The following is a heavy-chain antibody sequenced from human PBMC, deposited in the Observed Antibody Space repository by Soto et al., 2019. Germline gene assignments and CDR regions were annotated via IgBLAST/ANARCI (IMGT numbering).Heavy chain of an antibody. V-gene: IGHV4-34*01. D-gene: IGHD3-3*01. J-gene: IGHJ5*02. Sequence: QVQLQQWGAGLLKPSETLSLTCAVYGGSFSGYYWNWIRQPPGKGLVWIGKIDHSGYTNYNPSLKSRVTISVDTSKNQFSLRLTSVTAADTAVYYCARVRDWFDPWGQGTLVTVSS. CDR3: ARVRDWFDP. CDR1: GGSFSGYY. CDR2: IDHSGYT.